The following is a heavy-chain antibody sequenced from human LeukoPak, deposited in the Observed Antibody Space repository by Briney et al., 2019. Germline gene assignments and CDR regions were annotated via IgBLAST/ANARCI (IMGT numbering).Heavy chain of an antibody. V-gene: IGHV3-74*01. Sequence: GGSLRLSCAASGFTFSSSWMHWVRQGPGKGLVWVSRINSDGSSTSYADSVKGRFTISRDNAKNTLYLQMNSLRAEDTAMYYCARAVYYSNYLGYWGQGTLVTVSS. J-gene: IGHJ4*01. CDR2: INSDGSST. CDR1: GFTFSSSW. D-gene: IGHD3-10*01. CDR3: ARAVYYSNYLGY.